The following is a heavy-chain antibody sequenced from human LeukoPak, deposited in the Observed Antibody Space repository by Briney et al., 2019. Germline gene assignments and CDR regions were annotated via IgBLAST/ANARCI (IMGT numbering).Heavy chain of an antibody. J-gene: IGHJ4*02. CDR1: GGSISSYY. CDR2: SYYSGST. D-gene: IGHD5-18*01. Sequence: SETLSLTCTVSGGSISSYYWSWIRQPPGKGLEWIGYSYYSGSTNYNPSLKSRVTISVDTSKNQFSLKLSSVTAADTAVYYCARVTPDPYTAMAIYPPDYWGQGTLVTVSS. CDR3: ARVTPDPYTAMAIYPPDY. V-gene: IGHV4-59*01.